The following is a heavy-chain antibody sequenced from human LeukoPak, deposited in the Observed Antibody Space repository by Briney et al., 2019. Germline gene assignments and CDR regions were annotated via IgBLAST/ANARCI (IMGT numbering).Heavy chain of an antibody. CDR1: GYTFSIYA. J-gene: IGHJ4*02. CDR3: ARVVGLNEWELHY. D-gene: IGHD1-26*01. V-gene: IGHV1-18*01. Sequence: ASVTVSCKASGYTFSIYAISWVRQAPGQGLEWMGWISAYNGNTDYAQKFQGRVTMTTDTSTSTAYMELRSLRSDDTAMYYCARVVGLNEWELHYWGQGTLVTVSS. CDR2: ISAYNGNT.